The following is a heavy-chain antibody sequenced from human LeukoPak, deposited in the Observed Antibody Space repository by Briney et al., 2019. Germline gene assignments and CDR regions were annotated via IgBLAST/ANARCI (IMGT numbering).Heavy chain of an antibody. CDR2: ISGDGRNI. CDR1: GFTFSSYW. D-gene: IGHD3-10*01. V-gene: IGHV3-74*01. CDR3: ARVGTGSWYFDL. Sequence: GGSLRLSCVASGFTFSSYWMHWVRQDPRKGLVWVSRISGDGRNINYADSVRGRFTISRDNAKNTLYLQMNTLRVEDTAVYYCARVGTGSWYFDLWGRGTLVTFSS. J-gene: IGHJ2*01.